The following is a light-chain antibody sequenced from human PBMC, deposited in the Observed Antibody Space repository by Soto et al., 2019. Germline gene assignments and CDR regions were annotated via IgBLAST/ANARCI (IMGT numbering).Light chain of an antibody. CDR2: KAS. J-gene: IGKJ1*01. Sequence: TQSPATLSVSPGESVTLSCRASQSINTFLAWYQQKPGQAPRLLIYKASSLESGVPSRFSGSGSGTEFTLTISSLQPDDFATYYCQQYNSYRWTFGLGTKVDIK. CDR3: QQYNSYRWT. CDR1: QSINTF. V-gene: IGKV1-5*03.